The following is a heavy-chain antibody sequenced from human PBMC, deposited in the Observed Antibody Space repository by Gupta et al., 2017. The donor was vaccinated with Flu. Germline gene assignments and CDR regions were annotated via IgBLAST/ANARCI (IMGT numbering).Heavy chain of an antibody. CDR3: ARDRPRIAVTGVGPSYSMEV. D-gene: IGHD6-13*01. J-gene: IGHJ6*02. CDR2: IWYDGSNK. CDR1: GFTFSSYG. Sequence: QVQLVESGGGEVQPGWSLRLSCAASGFTFSSYGIHRLRQAPGKGLEWVAVIWYDGSNKYYADSVKGRLTISRDNSKNTLYLQMNSLRAEDTAVYYCARDRPRIAVTGVGPSYSMEVWGQGTTVTVSS. V-gene: IGHV3-33*01.